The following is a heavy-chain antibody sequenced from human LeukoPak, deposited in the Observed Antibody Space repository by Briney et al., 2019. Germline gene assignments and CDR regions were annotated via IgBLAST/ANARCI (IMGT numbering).Heavy chain of an antibody. CDR3: ATPTTVTTYNFDY. V-gene: IGHV3-23*01. CDR1: GFTFSSYA. CDR2: ISGSGGST. D-gene: IGHD4-17*01. J-gene: IGHJ4*02. Sequence: GGSLRLSXAASGFTFSSYAMSWVRQAPGKGLEWVSAISGSGGSTYYADSVKGRFTISRDNSKNTLYLQMNSLRAEDTAVYYCATPTTVTTYNFDYWGQGTLVTVSS.